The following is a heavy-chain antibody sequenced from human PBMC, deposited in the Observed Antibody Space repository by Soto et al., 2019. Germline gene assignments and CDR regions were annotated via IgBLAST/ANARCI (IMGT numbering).Heavy chain of an antibody. CDR3: AKDRIQLWFYFDY. V-gene: IGHV3-30*18. CDR1: GFTFSSYG. J-gene: IGHJ4*02. Sequence: PGGSLRLSCAASGFTFSSYGMHWVRQAPGKGLEWVAVISYDGSNKYYADSVKGRFTISRDNSKNTLHLQMNSLRAEDTAVYYWAKDRIQLWFYFDYWGQGTLVTVSS. D-gene: IGHD5-18*01. CDR2: ISYDGSNK.